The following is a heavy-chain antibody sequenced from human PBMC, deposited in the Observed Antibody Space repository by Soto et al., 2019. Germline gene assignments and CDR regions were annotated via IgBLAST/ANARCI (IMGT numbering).Heavy chain of an antibody. CDR2: ISSSSSYA. CDR3: ARSPLESSGPGLAY. Sequence: PGGPQRLSCAAAGFTSRDYCMSWIRQAPGKGLEWVSYISSSSSYANYADSVKGRFTVSRDNAKNSLYLQMNSLRAEDTAVYYCARSPLESSGPGLAYWGKGTLVTVSS. J-gene: IGHJ4*02. D-gene: IGHD3-22*01. V-gene: IGHV3-11*03. CDR1: GFTSRDYC.